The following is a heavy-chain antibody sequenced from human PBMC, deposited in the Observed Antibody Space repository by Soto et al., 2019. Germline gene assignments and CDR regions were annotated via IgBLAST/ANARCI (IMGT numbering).Heavy chain of an antibody. J-gene: IGHJ3*02. CDR3: TTTRPGTNVFDN. CDR1: GITFSNAW. D-gene: IGHD6-13*01. V-gene: IGHV3-15*01. Sequence: EVQLVESGGGLVEPGGSLGLSCAAFGITFSNAWMNWVRKAPGKGLEYIGRIRRKTDGGTTEYAAPGEGRFTVSRDDSKNTLYLQMSGLKTEDTAVYYRTTTRPGTNVFDNWGQGTLVTVSS. CDR2: IRRKTDGGTT.